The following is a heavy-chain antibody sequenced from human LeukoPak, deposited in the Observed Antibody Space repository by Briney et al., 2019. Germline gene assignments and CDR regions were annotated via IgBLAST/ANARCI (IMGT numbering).Heavy chain of an antibody. CDR1: GFTFSSYG. CDR3: ARVAGIAAAGTGSLWY. D-gene: IGHD6-13*01. CDR2: IWYDGSNK. V-gene: IGHV3-33*01. Sequence: GGSLRLSCAASGFTFSSYGMHWVRQAPGKGLEWVAVIWYDGSNKYYADSVKGRFTISRDNSKNTLYLQMNSLRAEDTAVYYCARVAGIAAAGTGSLWYWGHGTLVTVSS. J-gene: IGHJ4*01.